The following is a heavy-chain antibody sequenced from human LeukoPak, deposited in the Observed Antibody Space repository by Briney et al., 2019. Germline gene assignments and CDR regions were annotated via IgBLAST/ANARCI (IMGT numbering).Heavy chain of an antibody. D-gene: IGHD3-10*01. Sequence: PSETLSLTCTVYGGSFSGYYGSWIRQPPGKGLEWIGEINHSGSTNYNPSLKSRVTISVDTSKNQFSLKLSSVTAADPAVYYCAREEITMVRGVINDYWGQGTLVTVSS. CDR3: AREEITMVRGVINDY. CDR1: GGSFSGYY. J-gene: IGHJ4*02. CDR2: INHSGST. V-gene: IGHV4-34*01.